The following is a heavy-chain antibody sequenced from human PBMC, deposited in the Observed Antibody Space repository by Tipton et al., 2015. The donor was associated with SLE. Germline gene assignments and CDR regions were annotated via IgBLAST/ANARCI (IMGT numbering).Heavy chain of an antibody. V-gene: IGHV3-49*04. Sequence: RSLRLSCTTSGFTFGDYPMSWVRQAPGKGLEWVAFIRSKAYGGTTEYAASVKGRFTISRDDSKSIAYLQMNSLKTEDTALYYCTRESGGGFSTPDYWGQGTLVTVST. CDR1: GFTFGDYP. CDR2: IRSKAYGGTT. D-gene: IGHD3-16*01. J-gene: IGHJ4*02. CDR3: TRESGGGFSTPDY.